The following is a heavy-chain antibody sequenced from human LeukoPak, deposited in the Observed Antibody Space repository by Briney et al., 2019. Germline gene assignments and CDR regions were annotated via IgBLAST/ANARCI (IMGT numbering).Heavy chain of an antibody. Sequence: GASVKVSCKASGYTFTSYGISWVRQAPGQGLEWMGWISAYNGNTNYAQKLQGRVTMTTDTSTSTAYMELRSLRSDDTAVYYCARVGGTSPLCGGDCLAPAGFDYWGQGTLVTVSS. CDR2: ISAYNGNT. V-gene: IGHV1-18*01. CDR3: ARVGGTSPLCGGDCLAPAGFDY. J-gene: IGHJ4*02. D-gene: IGHD2-21*02. CDR1: GYTFTSYG.